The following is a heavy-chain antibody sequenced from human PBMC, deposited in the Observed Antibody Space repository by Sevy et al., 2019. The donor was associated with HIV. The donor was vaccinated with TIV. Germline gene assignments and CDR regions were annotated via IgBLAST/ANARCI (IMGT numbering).Heavy chain of an antibody. CDR1: GFTFSNAW. Sequence: GGSLRLSCAASGFTFSNAWMSWVRQAPGMGLEWVGRIKSKTDGGTTDYAAPVKGRFTISRDDSKNTLYLQMNSLKTEDTAVYYCTTDLAYCGGDCFFLRTKYYGMDVWGQGTTVTVSS. CDR3: TTDLAYCGGDCFFLRTKYYGMDV. D-gene: IGHD2-21*01. J-gene: IGHJ6*02. CDR2: IKSKTDGGTT. V-gene: IGHV3-15*01.